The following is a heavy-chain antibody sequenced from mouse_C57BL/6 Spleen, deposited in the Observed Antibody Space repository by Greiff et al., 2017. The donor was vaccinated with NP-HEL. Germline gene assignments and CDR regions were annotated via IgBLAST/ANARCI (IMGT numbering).Heavy chain of an antibody. V-gene: IGHV1-52*01. CDR1: GYTFTSYW. J-gene: IGHJ4*01. CDR3: ARSSNYEAMDD. Sequence: QVQLQQPGAELVRPGSSVKLSCKASGYTFTSYWMHWVKQRPIQGLEWIGNIDPSDSDTHYTHTFKDNVTLTVDKSSSTAYMQLSSLTSEDSAVYYCARSSNYEAMDDWGQGTSVTVSS. D-gene: IGHD2-5*01. CDR2: IDPSDSDT.